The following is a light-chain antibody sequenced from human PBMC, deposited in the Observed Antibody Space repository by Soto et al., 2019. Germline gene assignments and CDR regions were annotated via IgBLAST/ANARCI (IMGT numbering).Light chain of an antibody. CDR2: DAS. CDR1: QGVSSY. Sequence: IVLSQSPATLSLSPGERATFSCGASQGVSSYLAWYQQKPGQAPRLLIYDASTMASGIPARFSGSGSGTDFTLTISSLEPEDFAVYYCQQRSDWPLTFGGGTKVDIK. J-gene: IGKJ4*01. V-gene: IGKV3-11*01. CDR3: QQRSDWPLT.